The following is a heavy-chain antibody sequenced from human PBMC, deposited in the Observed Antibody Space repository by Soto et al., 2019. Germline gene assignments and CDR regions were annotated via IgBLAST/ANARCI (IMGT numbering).Heavy chain of an antibody. Sequence: QLQLQESGPGLVKPSETLSLTCTVSGGSISSSSYYWGWIRQPPGKGLEWIGSIYYSGSTYYNPSLKSRVTISVDTSKNQFSLKLSSVTAADTAVYYCARNTPRYSSGWSPNFDYWGQGTLVTVSS. CDR2: IYYSGST. CDR1: GGSISSSSYY. CDR3: ARNTPRYSSGWSPNFDY. V-gene: IGHV4-39*01. J-gene: IGHJ4*02. D-gene: IGHD6-19*01.